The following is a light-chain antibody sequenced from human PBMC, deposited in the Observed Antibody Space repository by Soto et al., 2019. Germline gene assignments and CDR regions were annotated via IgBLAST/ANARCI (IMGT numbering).Light chain of an antibody. CDR1: QSISNY. V-gene: IGKV3-15*01. J-gene: IGKJ1*01. CDR3: QQYSYQGT. Sequence: EMVMTQSPDTLSVSPGERATLSCRASQSISNYLAWYQQKPGQAPRLLIYDASTRATGIPARFSGSGSGTEFTLAISSLQSEYSAVYYCQQYSYQGTFGQGTKVEIK. CDR2: DAS.